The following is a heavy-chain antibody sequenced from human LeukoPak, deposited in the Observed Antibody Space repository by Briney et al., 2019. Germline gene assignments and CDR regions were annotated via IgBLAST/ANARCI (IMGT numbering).Heavy chain of an antibody. V-gene: IGHV7-4-1*02. CDR1: GYTFTDHT. Sequence: ASVKVSCKASGYTFTDHTMNWVRQAPGQGLEWMGWINTNTGNPTYAQGFTGRFVFSLDTSVSTAYLQISSLKAEDTAVYYCARGFYSSSWYGEDYWGQGTLVTVSS. J-gene: IGHJ4*02. CDR2: INTNTGNP. D-gene: IGHD6-13*01. CDR3: ARGFYSSSWYGEDY.